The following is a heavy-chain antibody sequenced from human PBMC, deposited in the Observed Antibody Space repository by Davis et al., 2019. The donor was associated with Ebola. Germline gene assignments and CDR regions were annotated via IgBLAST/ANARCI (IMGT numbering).Heavy chain of an antibody. CDR3: ARDEITARRDYYYYYGMDV. J-gene: IGHJ6*02. V-gene: IGHV4-59*01. CDR2: IYYSGST. CDR1: GGSFSGYY. D-gene: IGHD6-6*01. Sequence: MPSETLSLTCAVYGGSFSGYYWSWIRQPPGKGLEWIGYIYYSGSTNYNPSLKSRVTISVDTSKNQFSLKLSSVTAADTAVYYCARDEITARRDYYYYYGMDVWGQGTTVTVSS.